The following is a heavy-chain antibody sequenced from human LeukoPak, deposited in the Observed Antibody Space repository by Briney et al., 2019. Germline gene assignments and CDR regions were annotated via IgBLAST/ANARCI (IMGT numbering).Heavy chain of an antibody. V-gene: IGHV3-11*01. D-gene: IGHD3-22*01. CDR3: ARVPPYYYDSSGYGY. Sequence: GGSLRLSCAASGFTFSDYYMSWLRQAPGKGLEWVSYISSSGSTIYYADSVKGRFTISRDNAKNSLYLQMNSLRAEDTAVYYCARVPPYYYDSSGYGYWGQGTLVTVSS. J-gene: IGHJ4*02. CDR1: GFTFSDYY. CDR2: ISSSGSTI.